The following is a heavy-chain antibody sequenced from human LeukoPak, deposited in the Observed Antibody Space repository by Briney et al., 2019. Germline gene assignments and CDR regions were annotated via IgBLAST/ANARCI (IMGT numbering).Heavy chain of an antibody. CDR3: ARPPGNMQLVRAYFEY. CDR1: EFTFSNYW. CDR2: IWYDGSNK. D-gene: IGHD6-6*01. J-gene: IGHJ4*02. Sequence: GGSLRLSCAASEFTFSNYWMTWVRQAPGKGLEWVAVIWYDGSNKYYAGSVKGRFTISRDNSKNTLYLQMDSLRAEDTAVYYCARPPGNMQLVRAYFEYWGQGTLVTVSS. V-gene: IGHV3-33*08.